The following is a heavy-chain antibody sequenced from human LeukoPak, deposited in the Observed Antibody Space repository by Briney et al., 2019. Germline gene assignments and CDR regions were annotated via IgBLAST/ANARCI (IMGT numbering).Heavy chain of an antibody. V-gene: IGHV4-4*07. Sequence: SETLSLTCTVSGGSISSYYWSWIRQPAGKGLEWIGRIYTSGSTNYNPSLKSRVTMSVDTSKNQFSLKLSSVTAADTAVYYCARDYPNQGCSGGSCYVWGQGTLVTVSS. CDR3: ARDYPNQGCSGGSCYV. D-gene: IGHD2-15*01. CDR1: GGSISSYY. CDR2: IYTSGST. J-gene: IGHJ4*02.